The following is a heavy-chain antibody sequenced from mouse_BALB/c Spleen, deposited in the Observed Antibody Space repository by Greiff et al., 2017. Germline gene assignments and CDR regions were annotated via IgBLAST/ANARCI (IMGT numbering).Heavy chain of an antibody. CDR2: IWAGGST. D-gene: IGHD4-1*01. CDR1: GFSLTSYG. V-gene: IGHV2-9*02. J-gene: IGHJ3*01. Sequence: QVQLKESGPGLVAPSQSLSITCTVSGFSLTSYGVHWVRQPPGKGLEWLGVIWAGGSTNYNSALMSRLSISKDNSKSQVFLKMNSLQTDDTAMYCCAREELTGTAYWGEGTLVTVSA. CDR3: AREELTGTAY.